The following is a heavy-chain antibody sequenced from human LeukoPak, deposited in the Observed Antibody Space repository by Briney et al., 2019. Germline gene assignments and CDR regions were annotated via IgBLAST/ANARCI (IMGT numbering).Heavy chain of an antibody. Sequence: SETLSLTCTVSGGSISSYYWSWIRQPPGKGLEWMGYIYYSGSTNYNPSLKGRVTISVDTSKNQFSLKLSSVTAADTAVYYCARGSEQWLVPSPSYYGMDVWGKGTTVTVSS. V-gene: IGHV4-59*01. CDR3: ARGSEQWLVPSPSYYGMDV. D-gene: IGHD6-19*01. J-gene: IGHJ6*04. CDR1: GGSISSYY. CDR2: IYYSGST.